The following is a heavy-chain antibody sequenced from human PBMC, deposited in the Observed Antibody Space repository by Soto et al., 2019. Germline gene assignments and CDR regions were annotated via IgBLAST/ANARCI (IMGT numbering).Heavy chain of an antibody. CDR3: AKRVHDSNFDYSDY. Sequence: EVQLLESGGGLVQPGGSLRLSCAASGFTFRTYAMSWVRQAPGKGLEWVSSISGTGDDTYYTDSVKGRVTISKDNSNNTLYLQMTSLRAADTAIYYCAKRVHDSNFDYSDYRGQGTLVTVS. CDR1: GFTFRTYA. V-gene: IGHV3-23*01. J-gene: IGHJ4*02. D-gene: IGHD4-4*01. CDR2: ISGTGDDT.